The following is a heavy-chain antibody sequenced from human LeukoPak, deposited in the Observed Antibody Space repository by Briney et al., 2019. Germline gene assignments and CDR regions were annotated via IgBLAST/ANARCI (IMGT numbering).Heavy chain of an antibody. J-gene: IGHJ4*02. CDR2: IYHSGST. Sequence: SETLSLTCTVSGGSISSSSYYWGWIRQPPGKGLEWIGSIYHSGSTYYNPSLKSRVTISVDTSKNQFSLKLSSVTAADTAEYYCARVVVITHAFDYWGQGTLVTVSS. CDR3: ARVVVITHAFDY. D-gene: IGHD3-22*01. CDR1: GGSISSSSYY. V-gene: IGHV4-39*07.